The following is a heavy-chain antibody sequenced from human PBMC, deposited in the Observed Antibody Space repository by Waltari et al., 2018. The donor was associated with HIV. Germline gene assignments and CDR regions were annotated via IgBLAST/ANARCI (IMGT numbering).Heavy chain of an antibody. D-gene: IGHD6-19*01. CDR1: GGSLSGFY. CDR3: ARGHSAWNGGVLGTRWFDP. V-gene: IGHV4-34*01. J-gene: IGHJ5*02. Sequence: QVQVQQWGVGLLKPAETLSLNSAVYGGSLSGFYWTWIRQSPGTGLEWIGEIDHSGNTNYNITLKSRVTISIDTSKNQFSLKLTSLTTADTAVYYGARGHSAWNGGVLGTRWFDPWGQGSRVTVSS. CDR2: IDHSGNT.